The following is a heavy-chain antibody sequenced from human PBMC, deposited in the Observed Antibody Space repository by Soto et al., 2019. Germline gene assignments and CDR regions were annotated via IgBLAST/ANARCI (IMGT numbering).Heavy chain of an antibody. CDR3: ARLRGSSSDFFDF. CDR2: IYTSGSP. Sequence: QVQLQESGPGLVKPSETLSLTCTVSGGSISTYYWNWIRQSAGKGLEWIGRIYTSGSPNYNPSLKSRVTMSVDKSKNQCSLKLSSVTAADTAVYYCARLRGSSSDFFDFWCQVTLVTVSS. V-gene: IGHV4-4*07. CDR1: GGSISTYY. J-gene: IGHJ4*02. D-gene: IGHD6-6*01.